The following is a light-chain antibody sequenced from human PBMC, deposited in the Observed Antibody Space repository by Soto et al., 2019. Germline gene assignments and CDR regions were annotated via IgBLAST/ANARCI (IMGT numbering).Light chain of an antibody. J-gene: IGKJ5*01. CDR1: QSVSSY. CDR2: DAS. CDR3: QQRSNWPPEIT. V-gene: IGKV3-11*01. Sequence: EIVLTQFPATLSLSPGERATLSCRASQSVSSYLAWYQQKPGQAPRLLIYDASNRATGIPARSSGSGSGTDFTLTISSLEPEDFAVYYCQQRSNWPPEITFGQGTRLEIK.